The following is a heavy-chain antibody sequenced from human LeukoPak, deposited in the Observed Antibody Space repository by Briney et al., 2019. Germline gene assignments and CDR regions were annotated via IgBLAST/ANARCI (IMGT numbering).Heavy chain of an antibody. CDR1: GYTFTSYD. CDR2: MNPNSGNT. V-gene: IGHV1-8*03. D-gene: IGHD6-13*01. J-gene: IGHJ4*02. CDR3: ARVKAGRYPNFDY. Sequence: ASVKVSCKASGYTFTSYDINWVRQATGQGLEWMGWMNPNSGNTGYAQKFQGRVTITRNTSISTAYMELSSLRSEDTAVYYCARVKAGRYPNFDYWGQGTLVTVSS.